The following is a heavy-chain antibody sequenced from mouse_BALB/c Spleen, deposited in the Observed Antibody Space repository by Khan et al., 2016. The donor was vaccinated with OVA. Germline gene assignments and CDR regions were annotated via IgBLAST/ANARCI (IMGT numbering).Heavy chain of an antibody. CDR2: IWGGGST. CDR1: GFSLSDYG. CDR3: AKGVWAHYYTLDY. J-gene: IGHJ4*01. V-gene: IGHV2-6-5*01. Sequence: QVQLQQSGPGLVAPSQNLSITCTVSGFSLSDYGVSWIRQTPGKGLEWLGVIWGGGSTYYNSALRSRLSISKDNSKSQVFLKMISLQSDDSAMFYCAKGVWAHYYTLDYWGQGTSVTVSS.